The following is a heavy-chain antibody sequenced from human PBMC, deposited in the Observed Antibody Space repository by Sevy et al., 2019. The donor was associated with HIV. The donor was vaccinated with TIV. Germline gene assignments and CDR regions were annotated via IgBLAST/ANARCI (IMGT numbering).Heavy chain of an antibody. J-gene: IGHJ6*02. CDR1: GFTVSDNY. CDR3: VREDLVLGEDNYYGMDV. V-gene: IGHV3-53*01. D-gene: IGHD3-16*01. Sequence: GGSLRLSCAVSGFTVSDNYMNWVRQAPGKGLEWVSIIYIAGRTYYADSVRGRFTISRDKAKNTLYLQMNSLRVEDTAVYSCVREDLVLGEDNYYGMDVWGQGTTVTVSS. CDR2: IYIAGRT.